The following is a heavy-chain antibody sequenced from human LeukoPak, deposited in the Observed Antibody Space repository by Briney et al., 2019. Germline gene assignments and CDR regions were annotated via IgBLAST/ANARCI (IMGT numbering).Heavy chain of an antibody. J-gene: IGHJ4*02. V-gene: IGHV1-69*13. CDR2: IIPIFGTA. CDR1: GGTFSSYA. Sequence: ASVKVSCKASGGTFSSYAISWVRQAPGQGLEWMGGIIPIFGTANYAQKFQGRVTITADESTSTAYMELSSLRSEDTAVYYCAREGGYYYDSSGYAPFDYWGQGTLVTVSS. CDR3: AREGGYYYDSSGYAPFDY. D-gene: IGHD3-22*01.